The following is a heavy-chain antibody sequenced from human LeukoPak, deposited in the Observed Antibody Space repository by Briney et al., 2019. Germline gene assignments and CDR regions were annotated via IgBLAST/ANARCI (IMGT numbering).Heavy chain of an antibody. J-gene: IGHJ4*02. CDR2: IHHSGRT. CDR1: GGSFSGYY. D-gene: IGHD1-26*01. CDR3: ARGVSPKGMGGRRFDY. Sequence: SETLSLTCAVYGGSFSGYYWSWIRQPPGEGLEWIGEIHHSGRTNYNPSLKSRVTISVDTSKNQFSLKLSSATAADTAVYYCARGVSPKGMGGRRFDYWGQGTLVTVSS. V-gene: IGHV4-34*01.